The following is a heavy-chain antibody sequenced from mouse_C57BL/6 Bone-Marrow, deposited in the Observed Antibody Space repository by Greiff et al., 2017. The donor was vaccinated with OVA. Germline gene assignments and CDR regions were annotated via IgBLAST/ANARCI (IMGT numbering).Heavy chain of an antibody. D-gene: IGHD1-1*01. CDR1: GYTFTDYY. V-gene: IGHV1-76*01. Sequence: QVQLKQSGAELVRPGASVKLSCKASGYTFTDYYINWVKQRPGQGLEWIARIYPGSGNTYYNEKFKGKATLTAEKSSSTAYMQLSSLTSEDSAVYVCAREGYYYGSRFDYWGQGTTLTGSS. J-gene: IGHJ2*01. CDR2: IYPGSGNT. CDR3: AREGYYYGSRFDY.